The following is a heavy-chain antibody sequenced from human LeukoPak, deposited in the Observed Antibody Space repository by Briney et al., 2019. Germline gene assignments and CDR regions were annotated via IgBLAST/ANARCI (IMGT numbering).Heavy chain of an antibody. J-gene: IGHJ4*02. CDR1: GFTFSSYA. Sequence: GGSLRLSCAASGFTFSSYAMHWVRQAPGKGLEWVAVISYDGSNKYYADSVKGRFTISRDNSKNTLYLQMNSLRAEDTAVYYCARGYAGVAGTGRYFDYWGQGTLVTVSS. V-gene: IGHV3-30-3*01. D-gene: IGHD6-19*01. CDR2: ISYDGSNK. CDR3: ARGYAGVAGTGRYFDY.